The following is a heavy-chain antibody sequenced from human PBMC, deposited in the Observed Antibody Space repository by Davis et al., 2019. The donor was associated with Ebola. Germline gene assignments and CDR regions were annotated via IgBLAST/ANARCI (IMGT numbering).Heavy chain of an antibody. CDR3: ARGGSYPGY. CDR1: GFTFISYA. J-gene: IGHJ4*02. D-gene: IGHD3-10*01. Sequence: GESLKISCVASGFTFISYAMSWVRQAPGKGLEWVSVIDGIGGGTYYADSVKGRFTISRDTAKNTLYLQMNSLRVEDTDVYYCARGGSYPGYWGQGTLVTVSS. V-gene: IGHV3-23*01. CDR2: IDGIGGGT.